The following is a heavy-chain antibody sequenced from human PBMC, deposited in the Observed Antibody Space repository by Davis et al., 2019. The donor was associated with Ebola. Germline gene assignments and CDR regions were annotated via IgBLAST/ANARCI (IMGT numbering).Heavy chain of an antibody. V-gene: IGHV3-66*01. J-gene: IGHJ4*02. D-gene: IGHD3-22*01. CDR1: GFTVSSNY. Sequence: GESLKISCAASGFTVSSNYMSWVRQAPGKGLEWVPVIYSGGSTYYADSVKGRFTICRDNSKNTLYLQMNSLRAEDTAVYYCARDGYYYDSSGYYSVLDYWGQGTLVTVSS. CDR2: IYSGGST. CDR3: ARDGYYYDSSGYYSVLDY.